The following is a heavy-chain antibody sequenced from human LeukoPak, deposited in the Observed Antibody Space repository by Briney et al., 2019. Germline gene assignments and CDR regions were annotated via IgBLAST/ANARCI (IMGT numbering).Heavy chain of an antibody. CDR2: ISGSGGST. V-gene: IGHV3-23*01. Sequence: GGSLRLSCAASGFTFSSYAMSWVRQAPGKGLEWVSAISGSGGSTYYADSVKGRFTISRDNSKNTLYLQMNSLRAEDTAVYYCEKVARLLSLRFGVAAHLGYWGQGPLVTVSS. D-gene: IGHD3-3*01. J-gene: IGHJ4*02. CDR3: EKVARLLSLRFGVAAHLGY. CDR1: GFTFSSYA.